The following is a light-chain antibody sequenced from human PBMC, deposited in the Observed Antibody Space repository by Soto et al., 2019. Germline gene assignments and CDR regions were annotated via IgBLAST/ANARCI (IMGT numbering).Light chain of an antibody. CDR1: HSISSDT. Sequence: EIVLTQSPGTLSLSPGERATLSCRASHSISSDTLASYQQKPGQPPRLLIYATSSRATGIPDRFSGSGSGTDFTLTISRLEPEDFAVYYCQRNAFGQGTKLEI. CDR3: QRNA. V-gene: IGKV3-20*01. J-gene: IGKJ2*01. CDR2: ATS.